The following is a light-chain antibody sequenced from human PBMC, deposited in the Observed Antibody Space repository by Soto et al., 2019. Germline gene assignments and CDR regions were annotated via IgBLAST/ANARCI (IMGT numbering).Light chain of an antibody. V-gene: IGLV1-40*01. J-gene: IGLJ2*01. Sequence: QTVVTQPPPVSGALGQRVTISCTGSTSNIGAGFDVHWYQQFPGTAPKLLIFGNNNRPSGVPDRFSGSKSGTSASLAITGLQAEDESNYYCLSYDTRLSDVVFGGGTKLTVL. CDR1: TSNIGAGFD. CDR3: LSYDTRLSDVV. CDR2: GNN.